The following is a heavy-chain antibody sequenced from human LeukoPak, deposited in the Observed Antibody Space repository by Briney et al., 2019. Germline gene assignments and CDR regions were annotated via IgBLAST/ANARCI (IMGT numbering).Heavy chain of an antibody. CDR2: ISYDGSNK. Sequence: GGSLRLSCAASGFTFSSYAMHWVRQAPGKGLEWVAVISYDGSNKYYADSVKGRFTISRDNSKNTLYLQMNSLRAEDTAVYYCARGEQQLGYFDYWGQGTTVTVSS. CDR3: ARGEQQLGYFDY. J-gene: IGHJ4*03. V-gene: IGHV3-30-3*01. CDR1: GFTFSSYA. D-gene: IGHD6-13*01.